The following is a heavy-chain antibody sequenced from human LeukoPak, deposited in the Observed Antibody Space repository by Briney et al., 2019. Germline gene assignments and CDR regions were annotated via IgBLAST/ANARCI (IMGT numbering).Heavy chain of an antibody. V-gene: IGHV3-53*01. CDR1: GVIVSGDF. D-gene: IGHD1-26*01. CDR2: IYSDGST. Sequence: AGGSLRLSCAASGVIVSGDFMSWVRKAPGKGLEWVSVIYSDGSTYYADSVKGRFTISRDNSKNTLDLQMTGLRAEDTAVYYCARERGRGRDSPWFDYWGQGTLVTVSS. J-gene: IGHJ4*02. CDR3: ARERGRGRDSPWFDY.